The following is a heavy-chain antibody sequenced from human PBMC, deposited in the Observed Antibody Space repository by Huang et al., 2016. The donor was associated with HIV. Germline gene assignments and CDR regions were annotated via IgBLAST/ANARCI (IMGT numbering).Heavy chain of an antibody. Sequence: QVQLVQSGAEVKKPGSSVKVSCKASGGTFSTYAISRVRQAPGQGLEWMGGSIPIFGTANYAQKFQGTVTITADEFTSTAYMELSSLRSEDTALYYCARGRTRSSLYDSYYGLDVWGQGTTVTVSS. J-gene: IGHJ6*02. CDR3: ARGRTRSSLYDSYYGLDV. CDR1: GGTFSTYA. V-gene: IGHV1-69*01. D-gene: IGHD6-6*01. CDR2: SIPIFGTA.